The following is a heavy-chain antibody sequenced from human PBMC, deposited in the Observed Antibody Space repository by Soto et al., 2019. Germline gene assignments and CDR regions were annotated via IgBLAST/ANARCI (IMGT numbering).Heavy chain of an antibody. D-gene: IGHD3-3*01. J-gene: IGHJ6*03. V-gene: IGHV1-8*02. CDR1: GYTFTSYD. CDR3: ARGGSGFWSGYYKSYYYYMDV. CDR2: MNPNSGNT. Sequence: ASVKVSCKASGYTFTSYDINWVRQATGQGLEWMGWMNPNSGNTGYAQKFQGRVTMTRNTSISTAYMELSSLRSEDTAMYYCARGGSGFWSGYYKSYYYYMDVWGKGTTVTVSS.